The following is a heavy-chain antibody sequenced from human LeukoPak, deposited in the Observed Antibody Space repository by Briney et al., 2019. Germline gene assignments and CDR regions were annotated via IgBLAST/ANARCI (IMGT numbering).Heavy chain of an antibody. D-gene: IGHD3-22*01. CDR3: ARVPSFYYDSSGYHDY. CDR1: GYTFTSYG. V-gene: IGHV1-18*01. J-gene: IGHJ4*02. Sequence: GASVKVSCKASGYTFTSYGISWVRQAPGQGLEWMGWISAYNGNTNYAQKLQGRVTMTTDTSTSTAYMELRSLRSDDTAVYCCARVPSFYYDSSGYHDYWGQGTLVTVSS. CDR2: ISAYNGNT.